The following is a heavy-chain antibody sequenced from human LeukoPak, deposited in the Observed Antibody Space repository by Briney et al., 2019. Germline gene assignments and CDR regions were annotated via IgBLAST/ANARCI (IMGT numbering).Heavy chain of an antibody. CDR3: ARGEAVAALTRLPN. CDR1: GYTFTSYD. J-gene: IGHJ4*02. V-gene: IGHV1-8*01. CDR2: MNPNSGNT. D-gene: IGHD6-19*01. Sequence: ASVKVSCKASGYTFTSYDINWVRKAPGQGLEWMGWMNPNSGNTGYAQKFQGRVTMTRNTSISTAYMELSSLRSEDTALYYCARGEAVAALTRLPNWGQGTLVTVSS.